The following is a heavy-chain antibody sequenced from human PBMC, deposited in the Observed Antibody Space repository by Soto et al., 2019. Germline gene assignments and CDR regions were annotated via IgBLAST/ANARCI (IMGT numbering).Heavy chain of an antibody. D-gene: IGHD3-10*01. J-gene: IGHJ4*02. CDR2: INSDGSTT. Sequence: GGSLRLSCEASGFTFSSYWMHWVRQAPGKGLVWVSRINSDGSTTSYADSVKGRFTISRDNAENTLYLQMNSLRAEDTAVYYGARDQVIYGVIAFDIWGQGGLVTV. CDR1: GFTFSSYW. V-gene: IGHV3-74*01. CDR3: ARDQVIYGVIAFDI.